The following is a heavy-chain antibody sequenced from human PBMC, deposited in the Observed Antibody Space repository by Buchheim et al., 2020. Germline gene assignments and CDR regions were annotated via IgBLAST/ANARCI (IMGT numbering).Heavy chain of an antibody. V-gene: IGHV4-34*01. CDR3: ARAAVGATCFDY. D-gene: IGHD1-26*01. Sequence: QVQLQQWGAGLLKPSETLSLTCAVYGGSFSGYYWSWIRQPPGKGLEWIGEINHSGSTNYNPSLKSRVTISVDTTKNQVSLKLSSVTAADTAVYYCARAAVGATCFDYWGQGTL. J-gene: IGHJ4*02. CDR1: GGSFSGYY. CDR2: INHSGST.